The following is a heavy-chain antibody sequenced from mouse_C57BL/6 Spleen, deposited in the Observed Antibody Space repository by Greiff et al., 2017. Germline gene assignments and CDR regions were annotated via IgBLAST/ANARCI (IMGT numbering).Heavy chain of an antibody. J-gene: IGHJ2*01. Sequence: QVQLQQSGAELAKPGASVKLSCKASGYTFTSYCMNWVKQRPGQGLEWIGYINPSSGYTKYNQKFKDKATLTADKSSSTAYMQLSSLTSEDSAVYYCARDSSGYDFDDWGQGTTLTVSS. V-gene: IGHV1-7*01. D-gene: IGHD3-2*02. CDR3: ARDSSGYDFDD. CDR2: INPSSGYT. CDR1: GYTFTSYC.